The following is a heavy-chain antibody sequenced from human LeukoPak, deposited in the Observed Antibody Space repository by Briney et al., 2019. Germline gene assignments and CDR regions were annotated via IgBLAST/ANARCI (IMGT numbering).Heavy chain of an antibody. CDR1: GGSIRTYA. Sequence: ASMKVSCKVSGGSIRTYAINWVRQAPGLGLGWMGEIVPVFGAPTYAQKFQGRVTFTADESTNTAYMDLSSLRSEDTAVYYCARGSSGGNPVNYWGQGTLVTFSS. J-gene: IGHJ4*02. CDR3: ARGSSGGNPVNY. D-gene: IGHD4-23*01. V-gene: IGHV1-69*13. CDR2: IVPVFGAP.